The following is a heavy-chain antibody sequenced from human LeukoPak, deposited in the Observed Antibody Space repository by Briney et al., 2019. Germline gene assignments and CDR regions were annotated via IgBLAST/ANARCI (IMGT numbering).Heavy chain of an antibody. J-gene: IGHJ6*04. D-gene: IGHD3-10*01. CDR1: GFTLSSYA. CDR3: ARDFFYSSSGMDV. V-gene: IGHV3-23*01. Sequence: GGSLRLSCAASGFTLSSYAMSWVRQGPGKGLEWVSAISVSGNTYHADSVKGRFTISRDSSKNTLYLQMNSLRAGDAAVYYCARDFFYSSSGMDVWGKGTTVTVSS. CDR2: ISVSGNT.